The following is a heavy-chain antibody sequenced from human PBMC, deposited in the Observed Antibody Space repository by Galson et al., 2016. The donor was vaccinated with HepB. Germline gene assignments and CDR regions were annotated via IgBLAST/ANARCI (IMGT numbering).Heavy chain of an antibody. V-gene: IGHV3-7*01. CDR1: GFPFSTYW. D-gene: IGHD4-17*01. J-gene: IGHJ4*02. CDR3: AGPGSGDYGRY. Sequence: SLRLSCAASGFPFSTYWMSWVRQAPGKGLEWVANIKQDGSEKYYVDSVKGRFTISRDNAKNSLYLQMSSLRVEDTAVYYCAGPGSGDYGRYWGQGTLVTVFS. CDR2: IKQDGSEK.